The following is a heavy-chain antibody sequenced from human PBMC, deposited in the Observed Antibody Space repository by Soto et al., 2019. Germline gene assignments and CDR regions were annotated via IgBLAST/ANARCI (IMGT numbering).Heavy chain of an antibody. CDR3: AVGPDDSSGYYFY. CDR2: INDGNGNT. D-gene: IGHD3-22*01. CDR1: GDTVTSYA. J-gene: IGHJ4*02. V-gene: IGHV1-3*01. Sequence: ASLKVSCKASGDTVTSYAMHWVRGAPGQRLEWMGWINDGNGNTKYSQKFQGRVTITRDTSASTAYMELSSLRSEDTAVYYCAVGPDDSSGYYFYWGQGTLVTVSS.